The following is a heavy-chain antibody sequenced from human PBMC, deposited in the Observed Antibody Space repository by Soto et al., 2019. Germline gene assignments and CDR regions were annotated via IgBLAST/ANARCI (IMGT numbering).Heavy chain of an antibody. CDR2: IYYSGST. J-gene: IGHJ4*02. V-gene: IGHV4-59*01. Sequence: PSETLSLTYTVSGGSISSYYCSWILQPPGKGLEWIGYIYYSGSTNYNPSLKSRVTISVDTSKNQFSLKLSSVTAADTAVYYCARNHDILTGYSSPHFDYWGQGTLVTVSS. CDR1: GGSISSYY. D-gene: IGHD3-9*01. CDR3: ARNHDILTGYSSPHFDY.